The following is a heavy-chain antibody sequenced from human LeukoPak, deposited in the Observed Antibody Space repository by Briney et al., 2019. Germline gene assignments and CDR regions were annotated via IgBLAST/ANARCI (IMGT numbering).Heavy chain of an antibody. D-gene: IGHD3-22*01. CDR3: ARDRTLYYDNSGLDY. CDR2: ITGSSSYI. CDR1: GFTFSSSS. Sequence: GGSLRLSCSVSGFTFSSSSMNWVRQAPGKGLEWISSITGSSSYIHYADSVRGRFTISRDNAKNSLYLQMNSLRAEDTAVYYCARDRTLYYDNSGLDYWGQGTLVTVSS. V-gene: IGHV3-21*01. J-gene: IGHJ4*02.